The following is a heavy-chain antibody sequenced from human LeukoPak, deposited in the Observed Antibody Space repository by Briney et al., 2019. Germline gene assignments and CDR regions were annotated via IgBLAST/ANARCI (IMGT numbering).Heavy chain of an antibody. J-gene: IGHJ4*02. D-gene: IGHD2-15*01. CDR2: FDPEDGET. CDR1: GYTLTELS. V-gene: IGHV1-24*01. Sequence: GASVKVSCKVSGYTLTELSMHWVRQAPGKGLEWMGGFDPEDGETIYAQKFQGRVTMTEDTSTDTAYMELSSLRSEDTAVYYCATGRWGGCSGGSCYFYYFDYWGQGTLVTVSS. CDR3: ATGRWGGCSGGSCYFYYFDY.